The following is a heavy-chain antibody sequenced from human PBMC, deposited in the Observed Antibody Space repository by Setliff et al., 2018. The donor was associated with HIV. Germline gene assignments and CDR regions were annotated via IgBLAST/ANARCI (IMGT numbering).Heavy chain of an antibody. V-gene: IGHV3-20*04. CDR3: ARGVTMIEGGYYFDY. J-gene: IGHJ4*02. Sequence: GGSLRLSCAASGFIFDDYGMSWVRQAPGKGLEWVSGINWNGGRTGYADSVKGRFTISRDNAKNSLYLQMNSLRAEDTALYYCARGVTMIEGGYYFDYWGQGTLVTVSS. CDR2: INWNGGRT. CDR1: GFIFDDYG. D-gene: IGHD3-22*01.